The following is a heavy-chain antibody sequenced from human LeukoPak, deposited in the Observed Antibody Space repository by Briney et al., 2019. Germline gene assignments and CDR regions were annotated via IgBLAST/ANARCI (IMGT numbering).Heavy chain of an antibody. CDR3: AKDRDIYDFWSDY. CDR1: GFSVRSNY. V-gene: IGHV3-66*01. Sequence: GGSLRLSCAASGFSVRSNYMSWVRQAPGKGLEWVSVLYNDGSTYYADSVKGRFTISRDNSKNTLYLQMNSLRAEDTAVYYCAKDRDIYDFWSDYWGQGTLVTVSS. J-gene: IGHJ4*02. D-gene: IGHD3-3*01. CDR2: LYNDGST.